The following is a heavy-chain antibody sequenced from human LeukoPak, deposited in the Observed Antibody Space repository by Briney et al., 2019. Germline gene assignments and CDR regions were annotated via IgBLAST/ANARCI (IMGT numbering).Heavy chain of an antibody. J-gene: IGHJ4*02. V-gene: IGHV4-59*01. CDR2: ISYSGST. Sequence: TSETLSLTCTVSGGSISSYYWSWIRQAPGEGLEWIGYISYSGSTNYNPSLNRRVTISVDTSKNQFSLKLSSVTAADTAVYYCARGGGYGSGFGSWGQGTLVTVSS. CDR3: ARGGGYGSGFGS. D-gene: IGHD3-10*01. CDR1: GGSISSYY.